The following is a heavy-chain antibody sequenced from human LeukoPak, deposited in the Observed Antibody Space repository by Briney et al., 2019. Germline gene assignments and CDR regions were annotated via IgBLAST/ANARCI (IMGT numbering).Heavy chain of an antibody. CDR2: IYYSGST. CDR1: GGSISSSSYY. Sequence: SETLCLTCTVSGGSISSSSYYWGWIRQPPGKGLEWIVSIYYSGSTYYNPSLRSRVTISVDTSKNQFSLKMSSVTAADTAVYYCARVWGSYYTHYYFDYWGQGTLVTVSS. J-gene: IGHJ4*02. D-gene: IGHD1-26*01. V-gene: IGHV4-39*01. CDR3: ARVWGSYYTHYYFDY.